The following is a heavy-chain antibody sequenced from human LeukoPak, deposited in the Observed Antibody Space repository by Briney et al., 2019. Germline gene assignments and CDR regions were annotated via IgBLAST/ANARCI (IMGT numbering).Heavy chain of an antibody. CDR3: ARVRQDYGGNLAPDAFDI. D-gene: IGHD4-23*01. V-gene: IGHV3-48*04. CDR2: ISSSSSTI. CDR1: GFTFSSYS. Sequence: GGSLRLSCAASGFTFSSYSMNWVRQAPGKGLEWVSYISSSSSTIYYADSVKGRFTISRDNAKNSLYLQMNSLRAEDTAVYYCARVRQDYGGNLAPDAFDIWGQGTMVTVSS. J-gene: IGHJ3*02.